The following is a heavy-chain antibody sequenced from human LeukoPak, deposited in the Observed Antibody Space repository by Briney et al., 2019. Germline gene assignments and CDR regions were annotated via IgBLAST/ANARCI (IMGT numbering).Heavy chain of an antibody. J-gene: IGHJ4*02. CDR1: GFTFSSYA. V-gene: IGHV3-30*04. Sequence: GGSLRLSCAASGFTFSSYAMHWVRQAPGKGLEWVAVISYDGSNKYYADSVKGRFTISRDNSKNTLYLQMNSLRAEDTAVYYCARDLRPGTVASADYWGQGTLVTVSS. D-gene: IGHD4-23*01. CDR2: ISYDGSNK. CDR3: ARDLRPGTVASADY.